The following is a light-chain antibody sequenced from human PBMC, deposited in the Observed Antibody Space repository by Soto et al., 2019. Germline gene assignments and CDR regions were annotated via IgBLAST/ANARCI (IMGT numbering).Light chain of an antibody. CDR2: GAS. V-gene: IGKV3-15*01. Sequence: EIVMTQSPATLSVSPGERATLSCRASQSVSSNLAWYQQKPGHAPRLLIYGASTRATGIPARFSGSGSGTEFPLTSSSLQSADFAVYYCQQYNNWPPPFTFGPGTKVDIK. CDR1: QSVSSN. J-gene: IGKJ3*01. CDR3: QQYNNWPPPFT.